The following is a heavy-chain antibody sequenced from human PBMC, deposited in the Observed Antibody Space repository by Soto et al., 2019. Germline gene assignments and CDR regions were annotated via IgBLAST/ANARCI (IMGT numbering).Heavy chain of an antibody. CDR3: AKEFNWYFDY. Sequence: GGSLCLSSAASCCTFTSYGTHWVRQAPGKGLEWVAVISYDGSNKYYADSVKGRFTISRDNSKNTLYLQMNSLRAEDTAVYYCAKEFNWYFDYWGQGTLVTVSA. V-gene: IGHV3-30*18. D-gene: IGHD1-20*01. CDR2: ISYDGSNK. J-gene: IGHJ4*02. CDR1: CCTFTSYG.